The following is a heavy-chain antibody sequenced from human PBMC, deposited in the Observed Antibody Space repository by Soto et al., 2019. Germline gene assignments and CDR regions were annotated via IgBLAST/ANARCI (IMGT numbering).Heavy chain of an antibody. CDR3: ASPQYYDYVWGSTGGAFDI. D-gene: IGHD3-16*01. CDR1: GFTFSSYA. V-gene: IGHV3-30-3*01. Sequence: GGSVRLSCAASGFTFSSYAMHWVRQAPGKGLEWVAVISYDGSNKYYADSVKGRFTISRDNSKNTLYLQMNSLRAEDTAVYYCASPQYYDYVWGSTGGAFDIWGQGTMVTVSS. J-gene: IGHJ3*02. CDR2: ISYDGSNK.